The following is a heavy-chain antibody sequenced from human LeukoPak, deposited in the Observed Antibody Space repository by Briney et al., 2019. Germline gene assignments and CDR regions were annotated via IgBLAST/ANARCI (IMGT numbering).Heavy chain of an antibody. Sequence: ASVKVSCKASGYTFTSYGISWVRQAPGQGLEWMGWINTYSGYTNYAQKLQGRGTMTTDTSTSTSYVELRSLRSDDTAVYHCARGQDLGLELFDYWGQGTLVTVSS. J-gene: IGHJ4*02. CDR3: ARGQDLGLELFDY. CDR1: GYTFTSYG. CDR2: INTYSGYT. V-gene: IGHV1-18*01. D-gene: IGHD1-7*01.